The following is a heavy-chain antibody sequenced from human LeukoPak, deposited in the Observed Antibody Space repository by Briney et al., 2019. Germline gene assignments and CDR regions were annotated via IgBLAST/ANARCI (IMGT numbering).Heavy chain of an antibody. CDR3: ARLYNHNWFYP. V-gene: IGHV4-59*01. J-gene: IGHJ5*02. D-gene: IGHD3-16*02. CDR1: GDSINSYY. Sequence: PPETLSLTCTVSGDSINSYYWSWIRQPPGRGLEWIGYIYYTGNTNYNPSLKSRVTISIDTSKNAFSLKLSSVTAADTAMYYCARLYNHNWFYPWGEGTLVTVSS. CDR2: IYYTGNT.